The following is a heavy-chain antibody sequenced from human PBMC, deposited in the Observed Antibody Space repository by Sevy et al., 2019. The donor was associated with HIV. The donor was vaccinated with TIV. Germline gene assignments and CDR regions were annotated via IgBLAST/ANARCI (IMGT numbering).Heavy chain of an antibody. CDR2: FYYSEST. Sequence: SETLSLTCTVSGGSISISSYYWGWIRQPSGKGLEWIGSFYYSESTYYNPSLKSRVTISVDTSKNQFSLKLSSVTTADTAVYYCARAFRAVAGSYYFDYWGQGTLVTVSS. D-gene: IGHD6-19*01. CDR3: ARAFRAVAGSYYFDY. V-gene: IGHV4-39*01. CDR1: GGSISISSYY. J-gene: IGHJ4*02.